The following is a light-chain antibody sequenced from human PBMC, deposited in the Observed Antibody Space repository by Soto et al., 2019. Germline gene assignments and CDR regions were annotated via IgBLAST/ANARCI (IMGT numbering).Light chain of an antibody. CDR2: GAS. Sequence: EIVMTQSPATLSVSPGERATLSCKASQSVRNNLAWYQQKYGQAPRLLIYGASTRATGIPARFSGSGSGTEFTLTISSLQSEDFAVYYCQQYNNWPAGTFGQGTKLEIK. CDR1: QSVRNN. V-gene: IGKV3-15*01. J-gene: IGKJ2*02. CDR3: QQYNNWPAGT.